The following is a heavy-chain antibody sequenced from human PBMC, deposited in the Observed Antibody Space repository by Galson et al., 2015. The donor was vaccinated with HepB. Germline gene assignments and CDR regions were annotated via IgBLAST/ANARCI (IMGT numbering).Heavy chain of an antibody. J-gene: IGHJ5*02. CDR2: IKSKTDGGTT. Sequence: SLRLSCAASGSTFSNAWMSWVRQAPGKGLEWVGRIKSKTDGGTTDYAAPVKGRFTISRDDSKNTLYLQMNSLKTEDTAVYYCTTETHCTGGVCYTITWFDPWGQGTLVTVSS. CDR1: GSTFSNAW. D-gene: IGHD2-8*02. V-gene: IGHV3-15*01. CDR3: TTETHCTGGVCYTITWFDP.